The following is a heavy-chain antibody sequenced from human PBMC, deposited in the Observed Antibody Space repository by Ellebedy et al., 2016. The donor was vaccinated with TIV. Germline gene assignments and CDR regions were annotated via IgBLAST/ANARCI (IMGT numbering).Heavy chain of an antibody. CDR3: ATDGGSAEVERRATLSY. V-gene: IGHV1-69*04. Sequence: AASVKVSCKASGGSFSTYAISWVRQAPGQGLEWMGRIMPILGLASYAQNFQGRVTITADKSTSTAYMELSSLRSEDAALYYCATDGGSAEVERRATLSYWGLGTLVTVSS. CDR1: GGSFSTYA. CDR2: IMPILGLA. D-gene: IGHD3-16*01. J-gene: IGHJ4*02.